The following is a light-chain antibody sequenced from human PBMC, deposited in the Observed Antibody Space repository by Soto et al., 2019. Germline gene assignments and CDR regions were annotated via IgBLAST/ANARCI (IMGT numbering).Light chain of an antibody. CDR2: GAS. J-gene: IGKJ4*01. Sequence: EIVMTQSPATLSVSPGERATLSCRASQSVSSNLAWYQQKPGQAPRLLIYGASTRATGIPARFSGSGSGTEFTLTISRLEPEDFAVYYCQQYDSSPLTFGGGTKVDIK. CDR3: QQYDSSPLT. V-gene: IGKV3-15*01. CDR1: QSVSSN.